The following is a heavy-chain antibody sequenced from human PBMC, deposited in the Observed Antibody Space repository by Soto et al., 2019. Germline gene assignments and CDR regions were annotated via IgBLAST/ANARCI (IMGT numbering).Heavy chain of an antibody. D-gene: IGHD2-21*02. CDR2: FHPSGGGS. V-gene: IGHV1-46*02. CDR3: ARGGHIAVVTDSFDY. J-gene: IGHJ4*02. Sequence: QVQLVQSGAEVKKPGASVKVSCKPSGYTLNTYYLHWVRQAPGQGLEWMGIFHPSGGGSTYAQKFLGRVTMTRDTSTSTVFMELSSLRSADTAVYYCARGGHIAVVTDSFDYWGQGTLVTVSS. CDR1: GYTLNTYY.